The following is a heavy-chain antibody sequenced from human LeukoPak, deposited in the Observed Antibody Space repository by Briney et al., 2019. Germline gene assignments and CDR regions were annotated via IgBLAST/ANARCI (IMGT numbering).Heavy chain of an antibody. J-gene: IGHJ4*02. D-gene: IGHD5-12*01. CDR1: GFTFSSYG. Sequence: GGSLRLSCAASGFTFSSYGMHWVRQALGKGLEWVAVIWYDGSNKYYADSVKGRFTISRDNSKNTLYLQMNSLRAEDTAVYYCARDRYGGYRAFDYWGQGTLVTVSS. V-gene: IGHV3-33*01. CDR2: IWYDGSNK. CDR3: ARDRYGGYRAFDY.